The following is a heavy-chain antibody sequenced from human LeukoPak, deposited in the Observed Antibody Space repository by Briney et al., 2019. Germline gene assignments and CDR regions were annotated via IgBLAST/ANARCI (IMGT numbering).Heavy chain of an antibody. D-gene: IGHD3-10*01. CDR1: GFTFSNCG. Sequence: GGSLRLSCAASGFTFSNCGMTWVRQAPGKGLEWVSSISGSDDGTYYADSVKGRFTISRDNSKNTLYLQMNSLRAEDTAVYYCAKRGPVYSASPGNYFDYWGQGTLVTVSS. CDR3: AKRGPVYSASPGNYFDY. V-gene: IGHV3-23*01. J-gene: IGHJ4*02. CDR2: ISGSDDGT.